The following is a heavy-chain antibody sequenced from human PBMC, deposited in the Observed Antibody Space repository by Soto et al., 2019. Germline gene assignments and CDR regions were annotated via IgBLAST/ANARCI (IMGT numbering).Heavy chain of an antibody. D-gene: IGHD2-21*01. V-gene: IGHV3-33*01. CDR1: GFTFSSYS. CDR3: ARGPGMEVIHYLDY. Sequence: AGSLRLTCAASGFTFSSYSIHWGRQPPATGLERVAVIWYDGSNKSYADSVKDRLNIFRENSKNTLYLQMHSLRAEDTAVYYCARGPGMEVIHYLDYWGQGTLVTVSS. J-gene: IGHJ4*02. CDR2: IWYDGSNK.